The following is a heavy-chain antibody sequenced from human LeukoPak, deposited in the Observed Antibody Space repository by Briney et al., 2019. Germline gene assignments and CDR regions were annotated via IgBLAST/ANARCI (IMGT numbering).Heavy chain of an antibody. D-gene: IGHD1-26*01. V-gene: IGHV4-59*01. CDR1: GGSISSYY. CDR2: IYYSGST. J-gene: IGHJ5*02. Sequence: SETLSLTCTVSGGSISSYYWSWIRQPPGKGLEWIGYIYYSGSTSYNPSLKSRVTMSLDASKNQFSLELNSVTPADTAVYYCARGGNYWPQWWFDPWGRGTLVSVSS. CDR3: ARGGNYWPQWWFDP.